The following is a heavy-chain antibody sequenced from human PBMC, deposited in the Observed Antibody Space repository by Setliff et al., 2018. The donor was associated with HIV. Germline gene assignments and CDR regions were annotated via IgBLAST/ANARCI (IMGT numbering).Heavy chain of an antibody. CDR2: VYTSGST. CDR3: ARDALRGRHARGDY. Sequence: PSETLSLTCSVSGGSISSGSFYWNWVRQPAGKGLEWIGRVYTSGSTTYNPSLKSRVTISVDTSKNQFSLKLSSVTAADTAVYYCARDALRGRHARGDYWGQGTLVTVSS. CDR1: GGSISSGSFY. J-gene: IGHJ4*02. D-gene: IGHD3-10*01. V-gene: IGHV4-61*02.